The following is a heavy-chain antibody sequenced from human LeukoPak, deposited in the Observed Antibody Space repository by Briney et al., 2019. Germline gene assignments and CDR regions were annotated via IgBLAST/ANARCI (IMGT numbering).Heavy chain of an antibody. CDR3: ARGNEGRYCSSTSCYLNWFDP. V-gene: IGHV1-2*02. J-gene: IGHJ5*02. CDR1: GYTFTGYY. D-gene: IGHD2-2*01. Sequence: ASVKVSCKASGYTFTGYYMHWVRQAPGQGLEWMGWINPNSGGTNYAQKFQGRVTMTRDTSISTAYMELSSLRSEDTAVYYCARGNEGRYCSSTSCYLNWFDPWGQGTLVTVSS. CDR2: INPNSGGT.